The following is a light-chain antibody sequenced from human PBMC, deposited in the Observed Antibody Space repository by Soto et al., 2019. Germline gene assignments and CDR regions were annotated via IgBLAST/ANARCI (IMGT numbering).Light chain of an antibody. CDR3: QHYNSYSEA. CDR1: QTISSW. V-gene: IGKV1-5*03. Sequence: DIQMKLSPSTLSGTVGDRVTITCRASQTISSWLAWYQQKPGKAPKLLIYKASTLKSGVPSRFSGSGSGTEFTLTISSLQPDDFATYYCQHYNSYSEAFGQRTKVAIK. CDR2: KAS. J-gene: IGKJ1*01.